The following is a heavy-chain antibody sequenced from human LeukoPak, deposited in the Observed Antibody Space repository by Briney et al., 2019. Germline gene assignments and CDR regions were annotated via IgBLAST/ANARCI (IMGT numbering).Heavy chain of an antibody. D-gene: IGHD3-22*01. Sequence: GGSLRLSCAASGFTFSSYAMSWVRQAPGKGLEWVSAISGSGGSTYYADSVKGRFTISRDNSKNTPYLQMNSLRAEDTAIYYCAKASAMIVVVSKHFDYWGQGTLVTVSS. J-gene: IGHJ4*02. V-gene: IGHV3-23*01. CDR3: AKASAMIVVVSKHFDY. CDR1: GFTFSSYA. CDR2: ISGSGGST.